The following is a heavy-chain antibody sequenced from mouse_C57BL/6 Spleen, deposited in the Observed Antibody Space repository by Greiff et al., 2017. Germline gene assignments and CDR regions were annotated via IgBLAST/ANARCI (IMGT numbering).Heavy chain of an antibody. J-gene: IGHJ3*01. CDR3: TRRDYGSSGGFAY. CDR2: IDPETGGT. Sequence: QVQLKQSGAELVRPGASVTLSCKASGYTFTDYEMHWVKQTPVHGLEWIGAIDPETGGTAYNQKFKGKAILTADKSSSTAYMELRSLTSEDSAVYYCTRRDYGSSGGFAYWGQGTLVTVSA. D-gene: IGHD1-1*01. V-gene: IGHV1-15*01. CDR1: GYTFTDYE.